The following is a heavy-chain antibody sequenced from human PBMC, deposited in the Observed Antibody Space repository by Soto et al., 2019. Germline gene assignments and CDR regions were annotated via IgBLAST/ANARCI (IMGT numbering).Heavy chain of an antibody. CDR1: GGTFSSYA. D-gene: IGHD3-10*01. CDR2: IIPIFGTA. Sequence: ASVKVSCKASGGTFSSYAISWVRQAPGQGLEWMGGIIPIFGTANYAQKFQGRVTITADESTSTAYMELSSLRSEDTAVYYCARERFSLNYYYGSGSATLFDYWGQGTLVTVSS. CDR3: ARERFSLNYYYGSGSATLFDY. J-gene: IGHJ4*02. V-gene: IGHV1-69*13.